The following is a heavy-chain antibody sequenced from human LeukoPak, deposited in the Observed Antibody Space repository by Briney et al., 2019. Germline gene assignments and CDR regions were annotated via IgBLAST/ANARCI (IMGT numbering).Heavy chain of an antibody. CDR3: AGQQGFSMTTEYYFDY. J-gene: IGHJ4*02. D-gene: IGHD4-11*01. CDR1: GFPFTNAW. V-gene: IGHV3-30*01. CDR2: ISYDGSNK. Sequence: GGSLRLSCAASGFPFTNAWLSWVRQAPGKGLEWVAVISYDGSNKYYADSVKGRFTISRDNSKNTLYLQMNSLRAEDTAVYYCAGQQGFSMTTEYYFDYWGQGTLVTVSS.